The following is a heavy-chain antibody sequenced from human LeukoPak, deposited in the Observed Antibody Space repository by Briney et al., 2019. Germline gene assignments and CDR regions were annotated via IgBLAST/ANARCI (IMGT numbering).Heavy chain of an antibody. CDR3: ARDKVTMKGMDV. CDR2: IIPILGIA. Sequence: SVKVSCKASGGTFSSCAISWVRQAPGQGLEWMGRIIPILGIANYAQKFQGRVTITADKSTSTAYMELSSLRSEDAAVYYCARDKVTMKGMDVWGQGTTVTVSS. V-gene: IGHV1-69*04. CDR1: GGTFSSCA. D-gene: IGHD3-22*01. J-gene: IGHJ6*02.